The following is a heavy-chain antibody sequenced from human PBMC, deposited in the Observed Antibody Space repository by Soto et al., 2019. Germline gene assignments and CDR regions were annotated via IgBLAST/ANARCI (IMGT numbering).Heavy chain of an antibody. CDR2: IIPIFGTA. D-gene: IGHD6-6*01. CDR1: GGTFSSYA. CDR3: ARAYSSSSFSRNFDY. V-gene: IGHV1-69*12. J-gene: IGHJ4*02. Sequence: QVQLVQSGAEVKKPGSSVKVSCKASGGTFSSYAISWVRQAPGQGLEWMGGIIPIFGTANYAQKFQGRVTITADESTSTAHVELSSLRSEDTAVYYCARAYSSSSFSRNFDYWGQGTLVTVSS.